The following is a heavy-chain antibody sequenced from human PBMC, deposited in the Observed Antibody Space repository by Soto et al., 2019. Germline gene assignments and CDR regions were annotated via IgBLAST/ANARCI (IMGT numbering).Heavy chain of an antibody. J-gene: IGHJ5*02. Sequence: ASVKVSCKASGYTFTSYYMHWVRQAPGQGLEWMGIINPSGGSTSYAQKFQGRVTMTRDTSTSTVYMELSSLRSEDTAVYYCAREAREDEQLVWDVRDWFDPWGQGTLVTVSS. CDR3: AREAREDEQLVWDVRDWFDP. CDR2: INPSGGST. V-gene: IGHV1-46*01. CDR1: GYTFTSYY. D-gene: IGHD6-6*01.